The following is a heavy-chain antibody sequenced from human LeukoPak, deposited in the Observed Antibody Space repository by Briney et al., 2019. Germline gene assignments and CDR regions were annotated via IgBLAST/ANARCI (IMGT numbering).Heavy chain of an antibody. CDR3: ASGLYGGVFDN. D-gene: IGHD4/OR15-4a*01. CDR2: ISTSSDST. V-gene: IGHV3-23*01. J-gene: IGHJ4*02. CDR1: GFTFSSHA. Sequence: GSLRLSCAASGFTFSSHAMSWVRQAPGKGLEWVSDISTSSDSTYHIESVRGRFTISRDNSKNTLYLQMNSLRVDDTAVYYCASGLYGGVFDNWGQGTLVTVSS.